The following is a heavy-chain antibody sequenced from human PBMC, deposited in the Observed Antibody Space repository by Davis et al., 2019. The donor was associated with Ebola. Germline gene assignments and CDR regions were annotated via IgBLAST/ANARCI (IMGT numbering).Heavy chain of an antibody. V-gene: IGHV3-30*02. CDR2: IRYDGSNK. J-gene: IGHJ3*02. CDR1: GFTFSSYG. D-gene: IGHD3-22*01. Sequence: GESLKISCAASGFTFSSYGMHWVRQAPGKGLEWVAFIRYDGSNKYYADSVKGRFNISRDNSKNQLYLQMNSLRAEDTAVYYCARDSYDSSGYYYSETFDIWGQGTMVTVSS. CDR3: ARDSYDSSGYYYSETFDI.